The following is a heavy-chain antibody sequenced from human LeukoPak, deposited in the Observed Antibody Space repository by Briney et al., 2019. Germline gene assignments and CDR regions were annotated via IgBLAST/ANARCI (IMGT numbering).Heavy chain of an antibody. CDR1: GFTFSSYA. V-gene: IGHV3-23*01. D-gene: IGHD3-22*01. CDR3: AKDGLTEIVVVPGAFDI. CDR2: ISGSGGST. Sequence: GGSLRLSCAASGFTFSSYAMSWVRQAPGKGLEWVSAISGSGGSTYYADSVKGRFTISRDNSKNTLYLLMNSLRAEDTAVYYCAKDGLTEIVVVPGAFDIWGQGTMVTVSS. J-gene: IGHJ3*02.